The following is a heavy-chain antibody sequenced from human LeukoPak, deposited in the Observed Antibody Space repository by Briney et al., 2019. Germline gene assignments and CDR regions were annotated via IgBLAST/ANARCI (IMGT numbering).Heavy chain of an antibody. D-gene: IGHD2-2*01. CDR1: GFTFSSYS. J-gene: IGHJ6*02. CDR2: ISSSSSYI. Sequence: PGGSLRLSCAASGFTFSSYSMNWVRQAPGKGLEWVSSISSSSSYIYYADSVKGRFTISRDNAKNSLYLQMNSLRAEDTAVYYCARDWIGYCSSTSCSHGSYYYYGMDVWGQGTTVTVS. V-gene: IGHV3-21*01. CDR3: ARDWIGYCSSTSCSHGSYYYYGMDV.